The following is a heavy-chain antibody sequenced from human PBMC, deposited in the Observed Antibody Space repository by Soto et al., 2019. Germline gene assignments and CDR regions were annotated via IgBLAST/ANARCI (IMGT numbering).Heavy chain of an antibody. CDR1: GSSISSGGYS. Sequence: TSETLSLTCAVSGSSISSGGYSWIWIQQPPGKGLGWIGYIYHSGSTYYNPSLKSRVTISVDRSKNQFSLKLSSVTAADTAVYYCARVAYCGGDCYRGFDPWGQGTLVTVSS. D-gene: IGHD2-21*02. V-gene: IGHV4-30-2*01. J-gene: IGHJ5*02. CDR2: IYHSGST. CDR3: ARVAYCGGDCYRGFDP.